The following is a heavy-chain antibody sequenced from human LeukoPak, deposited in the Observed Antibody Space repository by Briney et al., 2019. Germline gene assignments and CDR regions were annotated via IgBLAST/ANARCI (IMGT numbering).Heavy chain of an antibody. CDR3: ARGSGSYPYAFDI. CDR2: IYYSGST. Sequence: SETLSLTCTVSGGSISSYYWSWIRQPPGKGLEWIGYIYYSGSTNYNPSLKSRVTISVDTSKNQFSLKLTSVTAADTAVYYCARGSGSYPYAFDIWGQGTMVTVSS. V-gene: IGHV4-59*08. D-gene: IGHD3-10*01. J-gene: IGHJ3*02. CDR1: GGSISSYY.